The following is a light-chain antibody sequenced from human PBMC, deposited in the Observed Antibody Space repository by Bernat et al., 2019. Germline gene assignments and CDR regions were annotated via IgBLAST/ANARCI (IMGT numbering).Light chain of an antibody. J-gene: IGKJ2*01. CDR2: SAS. CDR3: HQYTPSPPYL. Sequence: EIVLTQSPDTLSLSPGERATLSCRASQSLISSYLAWYQQKPGQAPRLLIYSASTRATGIPDRFRGSGSGTDFSLAISRLEPEDFAVYYCHQYTPSPPYLFVQRTKLEIK. V-gene: IGKV3-20*01. CDR1: QSLISSY.